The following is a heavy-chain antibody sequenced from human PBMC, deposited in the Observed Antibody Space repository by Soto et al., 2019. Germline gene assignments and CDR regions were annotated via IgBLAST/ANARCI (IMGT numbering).Heavy chain of an antibody. Sequence: SYPAPGFTFRSTDMRWVGQARRKSLELGADLSDGDGNTYYTDSVKDRVTISRENTKNTLYLQMTSLRAEYTAVYYCAKYGCSGYCYSGRCFQHWGQGTLVTVSS. D-gene: IGHD2-21*02. V-gene: IGHV3-30*18. CDR2: LSDGDGNT. CDR3: AKYGCSGYCYSGRCFQH. J-gene: IGHJ1*01. CDR1: GFTFRSTD.